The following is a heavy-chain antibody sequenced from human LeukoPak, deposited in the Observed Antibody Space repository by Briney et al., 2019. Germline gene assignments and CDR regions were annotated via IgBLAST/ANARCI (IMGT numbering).Heavy chain of an antibody. D-gene: IGHD3-10*01. Sequence: GASVKVSCKASGYTFINNWMHWVRQAPGQGLEWVGLINPTGTTTLYAQKFQGRVTLTRDISTSTDYMELRSLKSEDTAVYYCARDNSVGDIAWWFDPWGQGTLVTVSS. CDR1: GYTFINNW. CDR3: ARDNSVGDIAWWFDP. CDR2: INPTGTTT. V-gene: IGHV1-46*01. J-gene: IGHJ5*02.